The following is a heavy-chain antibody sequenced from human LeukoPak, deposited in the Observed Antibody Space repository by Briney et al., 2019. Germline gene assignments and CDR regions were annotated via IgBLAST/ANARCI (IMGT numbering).Heavy chain of an antibody. D-gene: IGHD1-26*01. Sequence: GGSLRLSCAASGFTFSSYEMHWVRQAPGKGLEWVSYISSSDNTIYYADSVKGRFTISRDNSKNTLYLQMNSLRAEDTAVYYCAKNRIVGATPSWFDPWGQGTLVTVSS. V-gene: IGHV3-48*03. CDR3: AKNRIVGATPSWFDP. J-gene: IGHJ5*02. CDR1: GFTFSSYE. CDR2: ISSSDNTI.